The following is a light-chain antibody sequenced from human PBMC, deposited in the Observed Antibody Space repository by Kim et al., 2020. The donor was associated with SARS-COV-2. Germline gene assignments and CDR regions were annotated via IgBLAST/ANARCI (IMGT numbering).Light chain of an antibody. J-gene: IGKJ4*01. CDR1: QSIGSN. Sequence: EIVLTQSPDFQSVTQKEKVTITCRASQSIGSNLHWYQRKPDQSPKLLIKYASQSFSGVPSRFSGSGSGTDFTLTINSLEAEDEATYYCHQSSSLPLTFGGATMQEI. CDR2: YAS. V-gene: IGKV6-21*01. CDR3: HQSSSLPLT.